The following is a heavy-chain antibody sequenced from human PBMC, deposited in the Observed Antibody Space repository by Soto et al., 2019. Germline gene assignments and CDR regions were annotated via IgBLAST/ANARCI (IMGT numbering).Heavy chain of an antibody. CDR1: GYTFTNFY. J-gene: IGHJ4*02. Sequence: QVQLVQSGAEVKKPGASVKVSCKASGYTFTNFYVHWVRQAPGQGLEWMGRINPSGGSRSYAQRFQGRVTMTRDTSTNTVYMELRSLRSEDTGVYFCARGGSVVVVTDGFGYWGQGTLVTVSS. CDR3: ARGGSVVVVTDGFGY. V-gene: IGHV1-46*01. D-gene: IGHD2-21*02. CDR2: INPSGGSR.